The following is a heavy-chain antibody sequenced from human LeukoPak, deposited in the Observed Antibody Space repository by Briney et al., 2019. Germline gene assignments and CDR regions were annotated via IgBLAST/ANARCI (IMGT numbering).Heavy chain of an antibody. D-gene: IGHD1-26*01. CDR2: ISSSGSTI. Sequence: GGSLRLSCAASGFTFSSYEMNWVRQAPGKGLEWVSYISSSGSTIYYADSVKGRFTISRDNAKSSLYMQMNSLRAEDTAVYYCASGSGIYYKWGQGTLVTVSS. J-gene: IGHJ4*02. CDR1: GFTFSSYE. V-gene: IGHV3-48*03. CDR3: ASGSGIYYK.